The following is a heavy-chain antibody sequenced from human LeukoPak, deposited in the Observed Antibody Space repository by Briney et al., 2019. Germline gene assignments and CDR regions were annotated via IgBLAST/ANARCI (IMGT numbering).Heavy chain of an antibody. CDR2: INDDGSAT. CDR1: GFTFSNYW. J-gene: IGHJ4*02. Sequence: GGSLRLSCAASGFTFSNYWMHWVRQVPGKVLVWVSRINDDGSATFYADSVKGRFTISRDNAKNTLFLQINSLRAEDTAVYYCAREILAPGKTHDYWGQGTLVTVSS. CDR3: AREILAPGKTHDY. V-gene: IGHV3-74*01.